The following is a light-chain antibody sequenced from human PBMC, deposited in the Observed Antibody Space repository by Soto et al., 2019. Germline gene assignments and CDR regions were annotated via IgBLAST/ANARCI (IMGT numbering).Light chain of an antibody. J-gene: IGLJ3*02. CDR2: EVV. CDR3: SSFTSSSTWV. V-gene: IGLV2-14*01. Sequence: QSALTQPASVSGSPGQSITISCTGTSGDIGGYNSVSWHQQHPGKAPKLLIYEVVKRPSGVSNRFSGSKSGNTASLTISGLQADDEADYYCSSFTSSSTWVFGGGTKVTVL. CDR1: SGDIGGYNS.